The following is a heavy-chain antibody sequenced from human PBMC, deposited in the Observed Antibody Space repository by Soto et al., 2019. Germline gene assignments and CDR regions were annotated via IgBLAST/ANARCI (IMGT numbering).Heavy chain of an antibody. V-gene: IGHV2-70*01. CDR1: GFSLSTTGMC. CDR3: SRAVGGFTYGYPDY. CDR2: IDWADDK. Sequence: SGPTLVNPTQTLTLTCTFSGFSLSTTGMCVSWIRQPPGKALEWLALIDWADDKYYSTSLKTRLTISKDTSKNQVVLTMTNVEPVDTATYFCSRAVGGFTYGYPDYWGQGTLVTVSS. J-gene: IGHJ4*02. D-gene: IGHD5-18*01.